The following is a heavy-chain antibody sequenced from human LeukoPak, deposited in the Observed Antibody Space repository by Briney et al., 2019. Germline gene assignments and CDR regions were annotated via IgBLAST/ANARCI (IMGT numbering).Heavy chain of an antibody. CDR1: GGSISSSNW. J-gene: IGHJ4*02. CDR2: IYHSEST. D-gene: IGHD5-24*01. CDR3: ARDLEMATILYY. V-gene: IGHV4-4*02. Sequence: SGTLSLTCAVSGGSISSSNWWSWVRQPPKKGLEWIGEIYHSESTNYNPSLKSRVTISVDKSKNQFSLNLRSVTAADTAVYYCARDLEMATILYYWGQGTLVTVSS.